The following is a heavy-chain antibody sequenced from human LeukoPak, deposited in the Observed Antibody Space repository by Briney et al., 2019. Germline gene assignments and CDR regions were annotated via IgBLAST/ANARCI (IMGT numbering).Heavy chain of an antibody. CDR2: IKQDGSEK. Sequence: PGGSLRLSCAASGFSFSSYWMSWVRQAPGKGLEWVANIKQDGSEKNYVDSVKGRFTISRDNAKNSLYLQMNSLRAEDTAVYYCARKKGRAASDYWGQGTLVTVSS. CDR3: ARKKGRAASDY. D-gene: IGHD2-15*01. V-gene: IGHV3-7*01. J-gene: IGHJ4*02. CDR1: GFSFSSYW.